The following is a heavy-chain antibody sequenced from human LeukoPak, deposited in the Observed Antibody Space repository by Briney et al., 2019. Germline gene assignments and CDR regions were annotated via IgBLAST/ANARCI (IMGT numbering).Heavy chain of an antibody. J-gene: IGHJ4*02. CDR3: ARGKVVAGTPGQNSWDY. Sequence: PSETPSLTCTVSGGSISSYYWNWIRQPAGKGLEWIGRIHTSGSTNYNPSLKSRVTMSVDTSRNQFSLKLSSVTAADTAVYYCARGKVVAGTPGQNSWDYWGQGTLVTVSS. CDR2: IHTSGST. CDR1: GGSISSYY. V-gene: IGHV4-4*07. D-gene: IGHD6-19*01.